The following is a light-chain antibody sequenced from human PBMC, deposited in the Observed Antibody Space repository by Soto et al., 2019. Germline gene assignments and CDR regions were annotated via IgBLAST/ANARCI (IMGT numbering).Light chain of an antibody. V-gene: IGKV3-11*01. CDR1: QSVSSY. CDR3: QKRTT. J-gene: IGKJ5*01. Sequence: EIVLTQSPATLSLSPGERATLSCRASQSVSSYLAWYQQKPGQAPRLLIYDASNRATGIPARFSGSGSGTDFTSTIRSLEPEDFSVYYCQKRTTFGQGTRLEIK. CDR2: DAS.